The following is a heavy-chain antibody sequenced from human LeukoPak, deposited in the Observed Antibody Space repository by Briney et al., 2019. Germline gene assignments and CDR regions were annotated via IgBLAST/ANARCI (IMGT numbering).Heavy chain of an antibody. CDR1: GFTFSSYA. CDR3: AKAVLWFGESYFDY. CDR2: ISGSGGST. D-gene: IGHD3-10*01. V-gene: IGHV3-23*01. J-gene: IGHJ4*02. Sequence: GALRLSCAASGFTFSSYAMSWVRQAPGKGLEWVSAISGSGGSTYYADSVKGRFTISRDNSKNTLYLQMNSLRAEDTAVYYCAKAVLWFGESYFDYWGQGTLVTVSS.